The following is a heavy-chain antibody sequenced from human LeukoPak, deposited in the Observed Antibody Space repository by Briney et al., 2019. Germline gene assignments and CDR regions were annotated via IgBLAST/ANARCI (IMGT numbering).Heavy chain of an antibody. CDR1: GGSISSSSYY. CDR3: ARHNYYDSSANFDY. D-gene: IGHD3-22*01. Sequence: SETLSLTCTVSGGSISSSSYYWGWIRQSPGKGLEWIGSIYYSGSTYYNPSLKSRVTISVDTSKNQFSLKLGSVTAADTAVYYCARHNYYDSSANFDYWGQGTQVTVSS. CDR2: IYYSGST. V-gene: IGHV4-39*01. J-gene: IGHJ4*02.